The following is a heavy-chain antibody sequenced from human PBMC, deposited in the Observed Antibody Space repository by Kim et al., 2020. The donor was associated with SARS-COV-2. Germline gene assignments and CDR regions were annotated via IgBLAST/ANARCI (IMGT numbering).Heavy chain of an antibody. V-gene: IGHV3-74*01. Sequence: AESVKGRCTISRDNAKNTLYLQLNSLRAEDTAIYYCARRYYASRGYYYFDSWGQGTLVTVSS. CDR3: ARRYYASRGYYYFDS. J-gene: IGHJ4*02. D-gene: IGHD3-22*01.